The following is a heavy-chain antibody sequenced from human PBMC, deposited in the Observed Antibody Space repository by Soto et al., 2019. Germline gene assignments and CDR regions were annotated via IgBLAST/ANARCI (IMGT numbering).Heavy chain of an antibody. V-gene: IGHV3-48*03. CDR1: GFTFSSYE. Sequence: GGSLRLSCAASGFTFSSYEMNWVRQAPGKGLEWVSYISSSGSTIYYADSVKGRFTISRDNAKNSLYLQMNSLRAEDTAVYYCARSGSGRYYYYGMDVWGQGTTVTVYS. J-gene: IGHJ6*02. CDR3: ARSGSGRYYYYGMDV. CDR2: ISSSGSTI. D-gene: IGHD3-10*01.